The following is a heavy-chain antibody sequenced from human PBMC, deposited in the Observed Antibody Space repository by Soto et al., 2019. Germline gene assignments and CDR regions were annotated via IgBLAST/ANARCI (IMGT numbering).Heavy chain of an antibody. J-gene: IGHJ3*02. CDR1: GGSISSYY. V-gene: IGHV4-59*01. CDR2: IYYSGST. CDR3: ARVRELQSGWHPDAFDI. Sequence: SETLPLTCTVSGGSISSYYWSLLRQPPGKGLERIGHIYYSGSTNYNPSLKSRVPISVDTSQNQFSLKLSSVTAADTAVYYCARVRELQSGWHPDAFDIWGQGTMVTVSS. D-gene: IGHD6-19*01.